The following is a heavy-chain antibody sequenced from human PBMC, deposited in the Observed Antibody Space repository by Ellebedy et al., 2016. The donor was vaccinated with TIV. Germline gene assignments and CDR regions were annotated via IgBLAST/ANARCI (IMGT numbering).Heavy chain of an antibody. CDR3: ARGSSGWMAIDY. CDR2: INPGNGNT. V-gene: IGHV1-3*01. CDR1: GYTFINYA. J-gene: IGHJ4*02. Sequence: AASVKVSCKASGYTFINYAIHWVRQAPGQRLEWMGWINPGNGNTKYSQKFQGRVTITRDTSANTAYMELRSLRSDDTAVYYCARGSSGWMAIDYWGQGTLVTVSS. D-gene: IGHD6-19*01.